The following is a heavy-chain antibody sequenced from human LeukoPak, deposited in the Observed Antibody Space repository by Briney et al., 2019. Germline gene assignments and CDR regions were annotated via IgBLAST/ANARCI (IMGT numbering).Heavy chain of an antibody. D-gene: IGHD6-19*01. J-gene: IGHJ1*01. V-gene: IGHV4-59*01. CDR3: ARTIAVDGNSEYFQH. CDR2: IYYSGST. Sequence: MSSETLSLTCTVSGGSISSYYWSWIRQPPGKGLEWIGYIYYSGSTNYNPSLKSRVTISVDTSKNQFSLKLSSVTAADTAVYYCARTIAVDGNSEYFQHWARAPWSPSPQ. CDR1: GGSISSYY.